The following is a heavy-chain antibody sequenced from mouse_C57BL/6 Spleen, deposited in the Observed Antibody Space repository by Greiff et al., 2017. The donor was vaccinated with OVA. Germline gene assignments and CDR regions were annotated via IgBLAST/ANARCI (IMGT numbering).Heavy chain of an antibody. CDR3: ARARGSPDY. V-gene: IGHV3-6*01. CDR1: GYSITSGYY. D-gene: IGHD6-1*01. Sequence: DVKLQESGPGLVKPSQSLSLTCSVTGYSITSGYYWNWIRQFPGNKLEWMGYISYDGSNNYNPSLKNRISITRDTSKNQFFLKLNSVTTEDTATYYCARARGSPDYWGQGTTLTVSS. CDR2: ISYDGSN. J-gene: IGHJ2*01.